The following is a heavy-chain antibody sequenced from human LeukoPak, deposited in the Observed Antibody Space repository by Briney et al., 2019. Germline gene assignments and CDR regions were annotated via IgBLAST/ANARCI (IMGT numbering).Heavy chain of an antibody. CDR1: GYTFGKYA. CDR3: ARDQSRDIRVDFDY. Sequence: ASVKVSCKTSGYTFGKYAIHWVRQAPGQRFGWMGWIDGGNGDTRLSQKFQDRVSFTGDTFATTAYMELTSLRSEDTAVYYCARDQSRDIRVDFDYWGQGTLVTVSS. CDR2: IDGGNGDT. J-gene: IGHJ4*02. V-gene: IGHV1-3*01. D-gene: IGHD2-15*01.